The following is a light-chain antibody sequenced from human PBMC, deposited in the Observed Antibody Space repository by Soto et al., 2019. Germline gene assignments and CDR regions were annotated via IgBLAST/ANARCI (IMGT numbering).Light chain of an antibody. J-gene: IGLJ1*01. CDR3: CSYAGSYTYV. CDR1: SNDVGNYNY. V-gene: IGLV2-11*01. CDR2: DVS. Sequence: QSALTQPRSVSGSPGQSVTISCTGTSNDVGNYNYVSWYQQLPGKAPKLMIYDVSKRPSGVPDRFSGSKSGNTASLTISGLQAEDEADYYCCSYAGSYTYVFGTGTKLTVL.